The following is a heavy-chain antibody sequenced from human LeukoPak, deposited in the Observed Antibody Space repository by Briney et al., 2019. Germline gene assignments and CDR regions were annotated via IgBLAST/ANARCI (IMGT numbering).Heavy chain of an antibody. CDR2: IYSGGST. J-gene: IGHJ6*02. D-gene: IGHD5-24*01. CDR3: ATGRDADSARGYYDMDV. CDR1: GGSITGYY. Sequence: SETLSLTCTVSGGSITGYYWTWIRQPAGKGLEWIGRIYSGGSTNYNPPLKSRVTMSVDTSRNQFSLKLSSVTAADTAVYYCATGRDADSARGYYDMDVWGQGTTVTVSS. V-gene: IGHV4-4*07.